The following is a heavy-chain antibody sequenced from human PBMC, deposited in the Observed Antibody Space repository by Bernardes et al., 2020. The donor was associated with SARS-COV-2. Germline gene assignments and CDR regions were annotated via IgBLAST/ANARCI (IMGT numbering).Heavy chain of an antibody. Sequence: GRSLRVCCAASGFTFSSYGMHWVRQAPGKGLEWVAVISYDGINKYYTDSVKGRFTISRDNSKNTLFLQMNSLRPEDTAVYYCARDTFGGVIDMGLFDYWGQGTLVTVSS. V-gene: IGHV3-30*03. CDR3: ARDTFGGVIDMGLFDY. CDR2: ISYDGINK. CDR1: GFTFSSYG. J-gene: IGHJ4*02. D-gene: IGHD3-16*02.